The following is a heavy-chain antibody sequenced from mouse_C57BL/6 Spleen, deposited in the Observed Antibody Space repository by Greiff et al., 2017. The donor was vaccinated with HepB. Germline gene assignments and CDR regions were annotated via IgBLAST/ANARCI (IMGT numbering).Heavy chain of an antibody. D-gene: IGHD1-1*01. CDR2: IRNKANGYTT. Sequence: EVKLVESGGGLVQPGGSLSLSCAASGFTFTDYYMSWVRQPPGKALEWLGFIRNKANGYTTEYSASVKGRFTISRDNSQSILYLQMNALRAEDSATYYCARGYYGSSEGFYAMDYWGQGTSVTVSS. V-gene: IGHV7-3*01. CDR3: ARGYYGSSEGFYAMDY. J-gene: IGHJ4*01. CDR1: GFTFTDYY.